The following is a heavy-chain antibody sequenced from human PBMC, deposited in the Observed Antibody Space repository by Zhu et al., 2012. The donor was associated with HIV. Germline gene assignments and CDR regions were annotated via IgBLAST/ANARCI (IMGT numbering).Heavy chain of an antibody. CDR1: GGSISGYY. D-gene: IGHD1-7*01. V-gene: IGHV4-4*07. J-gene: IGHJ4*03. CDR3: ARVSEGVTTRNYYFDY. CDR2: IYPSGST. Sequence: QVQLQESGPGLVKPSETLSLTCSVSGGSISGYYWSWIRQPAGRGLVWIGRIYPSGSTKYNPSLKSRVTMSVDTSKNQFSLNLTSVTAADTAVYYCARVSEGVTTRNYYFDYWGPGNLVTVSS.